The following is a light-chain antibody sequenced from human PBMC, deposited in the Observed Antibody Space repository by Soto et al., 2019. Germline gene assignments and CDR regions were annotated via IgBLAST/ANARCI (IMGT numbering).Light chain of an antibody. Sequence: QSALTQPASVSGSPGQSIAISCTGVSTNIWNYNLVSWYQHRPGEVPKLLIYDGTKRPSGISNRFSGSKSGTTASLTISGLQAADEADYYCCSYAGSSLLGGGTRLTVL. CDR2: DGT. CDR1: STNIWNYNL. J-gene: IGLJ3*02. V-gene: IGLV2-23*01. CDR3: CSYAGSSL.